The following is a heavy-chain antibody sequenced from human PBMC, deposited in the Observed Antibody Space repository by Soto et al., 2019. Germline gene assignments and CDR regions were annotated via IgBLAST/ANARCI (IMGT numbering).Heavy chain of an antibody. Sequence: ASVKVSCKASGGTFSSYAISWVRQAPGQGLEWMGGIIPIFGNTNYAQKLQGRVTMTTDTSTSTAYMELRSLRSDDTAVYYCARVPKGQIAALFYWSQGTLVTVSS. CDR3: ARVPKGQIAALFY. J-gene: IGHJ4*02. CDR2: IIPIFGNT. V-gene: IGHV1-18*01. CDR1: GGTFSSYA. D-gene: IGHD6-13*01.